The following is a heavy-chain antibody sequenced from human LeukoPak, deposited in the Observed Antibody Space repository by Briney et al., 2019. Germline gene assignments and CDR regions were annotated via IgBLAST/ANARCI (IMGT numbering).Heavy chain of an antibody. CDR2: IWFDGSNK. Sequence: GRSLRLSCAASGFTFNRYGMHWVRQAPGKGLEWVAMIWFDGSNKNYADSVKGRFTISRDNSRNTLYLQMNSLRAEDTAVYYCARTGIAVAVFDYWGQGTLVTVSS. CDR1: GFTFNRYG. V-gene: IGHV3-33*01. CDR3: ARTGIAVAVFDY. D-gene: IGHD6-19*01. J-gene: IGHJ4*02.